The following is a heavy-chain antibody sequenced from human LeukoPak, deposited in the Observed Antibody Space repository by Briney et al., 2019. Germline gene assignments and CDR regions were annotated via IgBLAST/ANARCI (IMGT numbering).Heavy chain of an antibody. J-gene: IGHJ3*02. CDR2: IYYSGST. CDR1: GGSISSSSYY. CDR3: ARHIPYYYHTWKDAVEI. Sequence: TSETLSLTCTESGGSISSSSYYWGWIRQPPGKGLEWIGSIYYSGSTYYNPSLKSRVTISVDTSKNQFSLKLSSVTAADTAVYYCARHIPYYYHTWKDAVEIWGQGTMVTVSS. V-gene: IGHV4-39*01. D-gene: IGHD3-22*01.